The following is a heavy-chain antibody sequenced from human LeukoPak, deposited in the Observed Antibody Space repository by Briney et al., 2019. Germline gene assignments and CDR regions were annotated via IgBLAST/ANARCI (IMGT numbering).Heavy chain of an antibody. V-gene: IGHV3-30*02. CDR2: IRYDGSNK. Sequence: PGGSLRLSCAASGFTFSSYGMHWVRQAPGKGLEWVAFIRYDGSNKYYEDSVKGRFTISRDNSKNTLYLQMNSLRAEDTAVYYCAKETVSGSYAYYFDYWGQGTLVTVSS. CDR3: AKETVSGSYAYYFDY. J-gene: IGHJ4*02. D-gene: IGHD1-26*01. CDR1: GFTFSSYG.